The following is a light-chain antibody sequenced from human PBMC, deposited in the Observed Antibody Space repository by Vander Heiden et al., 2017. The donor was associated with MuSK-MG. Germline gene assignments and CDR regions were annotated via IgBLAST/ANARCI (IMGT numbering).Light chain of an antibody. J-gene: IGLJ3*02. CDR2: SNN. CDR1: SSNIGSNT. V-gene: IGLV1-44*01. Sequence: QSVLTQPPSASGTPGQRVTISCSGSSSNIGSNTVNWYQQLPGTAPKLLIYSNNQRPSGVPDRLSGSKSGTSASLAISGLQSEDEADYYCAAWDDSLNGQWVFGGGTKLTVL. CDR3: AAWDDSLNGQWV.